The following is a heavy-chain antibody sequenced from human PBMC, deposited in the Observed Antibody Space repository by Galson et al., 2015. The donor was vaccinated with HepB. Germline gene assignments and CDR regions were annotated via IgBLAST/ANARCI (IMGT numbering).Heavy chain of an antibody. V-gene: IGHV3-23*01. D-gene: IGHD6-13*01. Sequence: SLRLSCAASGFTFSSYAMSWVRQAPGKGLEWVSAISGSGCSTYYADSVKGRFTISRDNSKNTLYLQMNSLRAEDTAVYYCAKWGSIAAAGNGAGWIKGGVDYYYYGMDVWGQGTTVTVSS. J-gene: IGHJ6*02. CDR1: GFTFSSYA. CDR2: ISGSGCST. CDR3: AKWGSIAAAGNGAGWIKGGVDYYYYGMDV.